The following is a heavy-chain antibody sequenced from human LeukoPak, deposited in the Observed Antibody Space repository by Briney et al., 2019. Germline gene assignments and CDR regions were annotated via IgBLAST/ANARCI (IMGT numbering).Heavy chain of an antibody. CDR2: IYTSGST. V-gene: IGHV4-61*02. J-gene: IGHJ6*03. CDR1: GGSISSGSYY. Sequence: PSETLSLTCTVSGGSISSGSYYWSWIRQPAGKGPEWIGRIYTSGSTNYNPSLKSRVTISVDTSKNQFSLKLSSVTAADTAVYYCAGSIVVPAGAYYMDVWGKGTTVTVSS. CDR3: AGSIVVPAGAYYMDV. D-gene: IGHD2-2*01.